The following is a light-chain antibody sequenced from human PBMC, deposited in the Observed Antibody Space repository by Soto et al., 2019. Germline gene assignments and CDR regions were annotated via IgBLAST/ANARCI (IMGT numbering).Light chain of an antibody. CDR1: QSVSSY. CDR3: QQRALWPWT. V-gene: IGKV3-11*01. Sequence: EIVLTQSPGTLSLSPGERATLSCRASQSVSSYYLAWYQQKPGQAPRLLIFDASNRATDIPARFSGSGSETDFSLSISSLEPEDFAVYFCQQRALWPWTFGQGTKVDIK. CDR2: DAS. J-gene: IGKJ1*01.